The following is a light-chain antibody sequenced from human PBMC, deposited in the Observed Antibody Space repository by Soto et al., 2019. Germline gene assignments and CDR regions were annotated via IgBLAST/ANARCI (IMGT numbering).Light chain of an antibody. CDR2: AAS. CDR1: QSISSY. V-gene: IGKV1-39*01. CDR3: QQSYSTPFT. J-gene: IGKJ2*01. Sequence: DIQMTQSPYFLSASVGDRVTITCRASQSISSYLNWYQQRPRKAPELLIYAASSLQSGVPSRFTGSGSGTDFTLTISSLQPEDFATYFCQQSYSTPFTFGQGTKLEIK.